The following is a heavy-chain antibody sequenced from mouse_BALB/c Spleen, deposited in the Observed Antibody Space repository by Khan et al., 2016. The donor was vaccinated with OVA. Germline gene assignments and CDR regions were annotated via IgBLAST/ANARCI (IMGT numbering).Heavy chain of an antibody. CDR3: AREWAAYYENDGGAMEY. Sequence: QIQLVQSGPELKKPGETVRISCKASGYTFTTDGIQWVQKMPGKGLKWIGWINTHSGVPRYAEDFKGRFAFSLEISVNTAYLQITNLTNEDTATYFCAREWAAYYENDGGAMEYWGQGTSVTVSS. D-gene: IGHD2-4*01. CDR1: GYTFTTDG. V-gene: IGHV9-4*02. J-gene: IGHJ4*01. CDR2: INTHSGVP.